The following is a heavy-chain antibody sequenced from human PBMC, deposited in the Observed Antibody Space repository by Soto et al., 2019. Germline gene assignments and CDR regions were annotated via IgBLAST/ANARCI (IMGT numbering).Heavy chain of an antibody. V-gene: IGHV1-24*01. CDR1: GYTLAELS. CDR3: ATLDSSRRYFDY. J-gene: IGHJ4*02. Sequence: EASVKVSCKVSGYTLAELSMHWVRQAPGKGLEWMGGFDPEDGETIYAQKFQGRVTMTEDTSTDTAYMELSSLRSEDTAVYYCATLDSSRRYFDYWGQGTLVTVSS. D-gene: IGHD6-13*01. CDR2: FDPEDGET.